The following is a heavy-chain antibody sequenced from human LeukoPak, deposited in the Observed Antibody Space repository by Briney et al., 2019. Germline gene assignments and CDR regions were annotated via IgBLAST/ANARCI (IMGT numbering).Heavy chain of an antibody. V-gene: IGHV3-48*01. Sequence: PGGSLRLSCVASGFTFSSYSMNWVRQAPGEGLEWVSYISSLSGTIYYADSVKGRFTISRDNSKNTLYLQMNSLRAEDTAVYYCARGVRIAVAGYIDYWGQGTLVTVSS. CDR3: ARGVRIAVAGYIDY. CDR1: GFTFSSYS. D-gene: IGHD6-19*01. CDR2: ISSLSGTI. J-gene: IGHJ4*02.